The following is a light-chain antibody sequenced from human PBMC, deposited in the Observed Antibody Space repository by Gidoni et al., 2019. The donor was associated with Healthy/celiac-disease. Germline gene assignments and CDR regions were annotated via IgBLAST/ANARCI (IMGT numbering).Light chain of an antibody. J-gene: IGLJ1*01. CDR1: KLGDKY. CDR2: QDS. Sequence: SYELTQPPSLSVSPGQTASITCAADKLGDKYACWYQQKPGQSPVLVIYQDSKRPSGIPERFSGSNSGNTATLTISGTQAMDEADYYCQAWDSSTGVFGTGTKVTVL. CDR3: QAWDSSTGV. V-gene: IGLV3-1*01.